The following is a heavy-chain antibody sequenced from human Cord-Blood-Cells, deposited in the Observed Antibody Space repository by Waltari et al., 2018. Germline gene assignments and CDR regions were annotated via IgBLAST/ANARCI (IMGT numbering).Heavy chain of an antibody. CDR3: ARRRKAWYFDL. J-gene: IGHJ2*01. V-gene: IGHV4-38-2*01. CDR2: IYHSGST. Sequence: QVQLQESGPGLVKPSETLSLTCAVSGYSISSGYYWGWIRQPPGKGLDWIGSIYHSGSTYYNPSLKSRVTISVDTSKNQFSLKLSSVTAADTAVYYCARRRKAWYFDLWGRGTLVTVSS. CDR1: GYSISSGYY.